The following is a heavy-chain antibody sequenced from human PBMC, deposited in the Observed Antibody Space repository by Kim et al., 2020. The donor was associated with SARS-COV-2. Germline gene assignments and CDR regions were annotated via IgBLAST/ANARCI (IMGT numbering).Heavy chain of an antibody. CDR3: TRDSSMVRFDY. CDR2: FICVIGYI. J-gene: IGHJ4*02. Sequence: GGSLRLSCAASGFTFRSYTINWVRQAPGNVLDWFSYFICVIGYIYYADSVKGRFTSSRDNAKNSVYLQMNSLIAEDTAVYYCTRDSSMVRFDYWGQGTLVTVSS. CDR1: GFTFRSYT. V-gene: IGHV3-21*06. D-gene: IGHD3-10*01.